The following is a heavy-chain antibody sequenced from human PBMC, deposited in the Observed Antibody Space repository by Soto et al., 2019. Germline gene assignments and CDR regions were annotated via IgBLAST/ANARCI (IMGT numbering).Heavy chain of an antibody. CDR3: AQLGLMTFSHKHYFNH. D-gene: IGHD3-16*01. CDR2: IKSDGSST. J-gene: IGHJ4*02. V-gene: IGHV3-23*01. CDR1: GFSFDNYG. Sequence: EVQLLESGGDLVQPGGSLRLSCVGSGFSFDNYGMSWVRQAPGKGLEWVSAIKSDGSSTYYAASVKDRFTISGDNSKNTLYLQLNSLRAEDTAVYYCAQLGLMTFSHKHYFNHWGRGTLVTVSS.